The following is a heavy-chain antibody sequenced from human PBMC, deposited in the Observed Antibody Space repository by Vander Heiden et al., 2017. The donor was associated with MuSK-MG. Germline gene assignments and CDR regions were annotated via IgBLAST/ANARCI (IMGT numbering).Heavy chain of an antibody. CDR3: ARASTIFSAFDI. D-gene: IGHD3-3*01. V-gene: IGHV3-21*01. CDR1: GFTFSSYS. CDR2: ISSSSSYI. Sequence: EVQLVESGGGLVKPGGSMRLCCAASGFTFSSYSMNWVRQAPGKGLEWVSSISSSSSYIYYEDSVKGRFTISRDNAKNSLYLQMNSLRAEDTAVYYCARASTIFSAFDIWGQGTMVTVSS. J-gene: IGHJ3*02.